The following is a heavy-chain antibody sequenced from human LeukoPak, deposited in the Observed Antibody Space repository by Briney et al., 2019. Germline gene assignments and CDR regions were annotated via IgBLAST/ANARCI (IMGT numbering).Heavy chain of an antibody. J-gene: IGHJ3*01. CDR3: AREEHRLAEAGTSAFDL. Sequence: GGSVRLSCVAFGFTFSENWMHWVRQAPGKGLAWVSHINRDGGLTNYADSVKGRFTISRDNARNTVYLQMSSLRVEDTAIYFCAREEHRLAEAGTSAFDLGGQGTLVTVSP. CDR2: INRDGGLT. D-gene: IGHD6-13*01. V-gene: IGHV3-74*01. CDR1: GFTFSENW.